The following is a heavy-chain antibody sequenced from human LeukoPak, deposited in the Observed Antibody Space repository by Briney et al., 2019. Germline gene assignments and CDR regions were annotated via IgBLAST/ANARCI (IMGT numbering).Heavy chain of an antibody. V-gene: IGHV1-18*01. CDR3: ARDSGSDYYYYMDV. Sequence: ASVKVSCKASGYTFTSYGISWVRQAPGQGLEWMGWISAYNGKTNYAQKLQGRVTMTTDTSTSTAYMELRSLRSDDTAVYYCARDSGSDYYYYMDVWGKGTTVTVSS. CDR2: ISAYNGKT. D-gene: IGHD7-27*01. CDR1: GYTFTSYG. J-gene: IGHJ6*03.